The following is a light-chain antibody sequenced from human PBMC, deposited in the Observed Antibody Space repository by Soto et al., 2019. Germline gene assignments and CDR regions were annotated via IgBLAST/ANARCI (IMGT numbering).Light chain of an antibody. CDR1: SSDVGGYNY. Sequence: QSALTQPPSASGSPGQSVTISCTGTSSDVGGYNYVSWYQQHPGKAPKIMIYEVSKRPSGVPDRFSGSKSGNTASLTVSGLQAEDEADYYCSSYAGSHNFLDVFGTGTKLTVL. J-gene: IGLJ1*01. V-gene: IGLV2-8*01. CDR3: SSYAGSHNFLDV. CDR2: EVS.